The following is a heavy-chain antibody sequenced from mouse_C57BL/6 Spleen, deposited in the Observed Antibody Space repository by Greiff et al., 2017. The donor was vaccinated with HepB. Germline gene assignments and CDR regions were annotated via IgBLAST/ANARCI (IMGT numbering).Heavy chain of an antibody. D-gene: IGHD2-3*01. CDR3: ARDDGYYVGYAMDY. CDR2: IDPSDSYT. V-gene: IGHV1-69*01. J-gene: IGHJ4*01. CDR1: GYTFTSYW. Sequence: VQLQQPGAELVMPGASVKLSCKASGYTFTSYWMHWVKQRPGQGLEWIGEIDPSDSYTNYNQKFKGKATLTVDKPSSTAYMQLSSLTSEDSAVYYCARDDGYYVGYAMDYWGQGTSVTVSS.